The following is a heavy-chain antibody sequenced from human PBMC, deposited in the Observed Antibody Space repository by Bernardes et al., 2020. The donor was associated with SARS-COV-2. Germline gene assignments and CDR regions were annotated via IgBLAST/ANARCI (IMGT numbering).Heavy chain of an antibody. J-gene: IGHJ4*02. CDR1: GGSISSYY. V-gene: IGHV4-59*01. CDR2: IYYSGST. Sequence: SETLCLTCTVSGGSISSYYWSWIRQPPGKGLEWIGYIYYSGSTNYNPSLKSRVTISVDTSKNQFSLKLSSVTAADTAVYYCARLATVTIFGVVIVNYFDYWGQGTLVTVSS. CDR3: ARLATVTIFGVVIVNYFDY. D-gene: IGHD3-3*01.